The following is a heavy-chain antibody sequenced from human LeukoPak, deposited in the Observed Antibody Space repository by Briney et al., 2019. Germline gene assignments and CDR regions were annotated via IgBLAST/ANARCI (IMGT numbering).Heavy chain of an antibody. Sequence: ASVKVSCKASGYTFTGYHIRWVRQAPGQGLEWMGWINGNSVGSTKYARKFQGRVTMTRDASISTAYMELDRLTSDDTAVYYCATGIVVVPAAMNFWGQGTLVAVSS. CDR1: GYTFTGYH. CDR3: ATGIVVVPAAMNF. J-gene: IGHJ4*02. V-gene: IGHV1-2*02. D-gene: IGHD2-2*01. CDR2: INGNSVGST.